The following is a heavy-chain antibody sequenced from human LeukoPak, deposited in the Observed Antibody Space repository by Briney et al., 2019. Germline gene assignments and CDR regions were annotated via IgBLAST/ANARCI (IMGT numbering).Heavy chain of an antibody. J-gene: IGHJ4*02. V-gene: IGHV3-11*06. Sequence: GGSLRLSCAASGFTFSDYHMSWIRQAPGKGLEWVSYISTGSSYTNYADSVKGRFTISRDNAKNSLSLQMNSLRAEDTAIYYCARAYGQVYFDNWGQGTLVTVSS. CDR3: ARAYGQVYFDN. CDR1: GFTFSDYH. CDR2: ISTGSSYT. D-gene: IGHD3-10*01.